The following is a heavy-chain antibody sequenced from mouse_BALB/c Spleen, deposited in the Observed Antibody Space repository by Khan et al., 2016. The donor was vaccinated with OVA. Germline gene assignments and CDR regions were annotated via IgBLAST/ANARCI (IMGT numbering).Heavy chain of an antibody. Sequence: QIQLVQSGPELKKPGETVKISCKASDYTFTNYGMNWVKQAPGNGLKWMGWINTYTGEPTYTDDFKGRFAFSLETSASTAYLQINNLKNEDMATYFCARGASYWYFDVWGAGTTVTVSS. V-gene: IGHV9-1*02. CDR1: DYTFTNYG. J-gene: IGHJ1*01. CDR3: ARGASYWYFDV. CDR2: INTYTGEP.